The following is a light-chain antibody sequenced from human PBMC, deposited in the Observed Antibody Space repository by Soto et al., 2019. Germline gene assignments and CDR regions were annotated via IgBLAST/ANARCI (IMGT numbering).Light chain of an antibody. CDR2: GAA. V-gene: IGKV3D-15*01. J-gene: IGKJ5*01. CDR3: HQRYNWPRVT. CDR1: QSISSN. Sequence: EIVMTQSPATLSVSPGERATLSCRASQSISSNLAWYQQKPGQAPRLLIYGAASRATGIPGRFSGSGSGTDFTLTITSLGPEDFAVYFCHQRYNWPRVTFGQGTRLEIK.